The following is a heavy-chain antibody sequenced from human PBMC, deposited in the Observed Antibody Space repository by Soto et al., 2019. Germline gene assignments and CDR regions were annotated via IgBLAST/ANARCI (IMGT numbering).Heavy chain of an antibody. J-gene: IGHJ4*02. Sequence: SETLSLTCTVSAASFSKYYWSWIRQPPGKGLEWIGYVYFNGNTNYNPSLKRRVSISIDTSKNQISPNLSSVTAADTAVYYCASVTFGGVVLAHWGQGTLVTVSS. D-gene: IGHD3-16*01. CDR2: VYFNGNT. V-gene: IGHV4-59*01. CDR1: AASFSKYY. CDR3: ASVTFGGVVLAH.